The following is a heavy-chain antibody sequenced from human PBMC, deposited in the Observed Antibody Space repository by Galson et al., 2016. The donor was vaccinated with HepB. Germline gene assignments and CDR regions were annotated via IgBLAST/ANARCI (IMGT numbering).Heavy chain of an antibody. V-gene: IGHV1-46*01. D-gene: IGHD3-22*01. Sequence: SVKVSCKASGYTFTSHYIHWVRQAPGQGLEWMGLINPNAGNTIYAQKFQGRVTMTRDTSTNTVYMELSSLSSYDTAVYYCAKDDGSGYELGIDYWGQGTLVTVSS. CDR2: INPNAGNT. J-gene: IGHJ4*02. CDR3: AKDDGSGYELGIDY. CDR1: GYTFTSHY.